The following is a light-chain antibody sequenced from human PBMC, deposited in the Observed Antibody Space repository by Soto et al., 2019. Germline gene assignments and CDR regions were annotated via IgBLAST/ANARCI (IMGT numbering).Light chain of an antibody. J-gene: IGKJ1*01. CDR1: QSVSSSY. CDR3: QQYGSSPQT. Sequence: IVLTQSPGTLSLSPGERATLSCRASQSVSSSYLAWYQQKPGQAPRLPIYGASSRATGIPDRFSGSGSGTDFTLTISRLEPEDFEVYYCQQYGSSPQTLGQGTNVDIK. CDR2: GAS. V-gene: IGKV3-20*01.